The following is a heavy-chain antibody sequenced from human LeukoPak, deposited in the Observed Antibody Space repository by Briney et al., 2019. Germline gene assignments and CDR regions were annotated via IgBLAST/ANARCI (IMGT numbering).Heavy chain of an antibody. CDR1: GGSISNYY. Sequence: PSETLSLTCTVSGGSISNYYWSWIRQPPGKGLEWIGYISDSGTTKFNSSLKSRVTISRDTSKNQISLRLTSVTAADTAVFYCARFLVVPGPMEYYYYYMDVWGRGTTVIVSS. D-gene: IGHD3-10*01. CDR2: ISDSGTT. CDR3: ARFLVVPGPMEYYYYYMDV. V-gene: IGHV4-59*01. J-gene: IGHJ6*03.